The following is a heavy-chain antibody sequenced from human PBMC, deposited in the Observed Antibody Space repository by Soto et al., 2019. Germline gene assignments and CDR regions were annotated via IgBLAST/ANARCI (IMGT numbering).Heavy chain of an antibody. CDR3: ARAHTAYYGSGSYSLGGMDV. CDR1: GGTFSSYA. CDR2: IIPIFGTA. Sequence: QVQLVQSGAEVKKPGSSVKVSCKASGGTFSSYAISWVRQAPGQGLEWMGGIIPIFGTANYAQKFQGRVTITADESTSTAYMELSSLRSEDTAVYYCARAHTAYYGSGSYSLGGMDVWGQGTTVTVSS. V-gene: IGHV1-69*12. J-gene: IGHJ6*02. D-gene: IGHD3-10*01.